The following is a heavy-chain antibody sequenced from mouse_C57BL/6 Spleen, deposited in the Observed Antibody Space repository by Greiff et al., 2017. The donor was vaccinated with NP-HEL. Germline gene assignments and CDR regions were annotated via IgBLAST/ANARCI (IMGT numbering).Heavy chain of an antibody. V-gene: IGHV1-82*01. CDR2: IYPGGGDT. Sequence: VQLQQSGPELVKPGASVKISCTASGYAFSSSWMNWVKQRPGKGLEWIGRIYPGGGDTNYNGKFKGKATMTADKSSSTAYMQLSILTSEDSAVYFCARSGYDEDYAMDYWGQGTSVTVSS. CDR1: GYAFSSSW. J-gene: IGHJ4*01. CDR3: ARSGYDEDYAMDY. D-gene: IGHD2-2*01.